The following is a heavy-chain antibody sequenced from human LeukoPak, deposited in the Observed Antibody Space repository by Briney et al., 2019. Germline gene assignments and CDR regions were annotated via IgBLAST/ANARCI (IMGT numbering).Heavy chain of an antibody. CDR2: IYYSGST. Sequence: PSQTLSLTCTVSGGSISSGDYYWSWIRQPPGKGLEWIGYIYYSGSTNYNPSLKSRVTISVDTSKNQFSLKLSSVTAADTAVYYCARVGYYDFWSGGPMDVWGQGTTVTVSS. V-gene: IGHV4-61*08. J-gene: IGHJ6*02. CDR1: GGSISSGDYY. D-gene: IGHD3-3*01. CDR3: ARVGYYDFWSGGPMDV.